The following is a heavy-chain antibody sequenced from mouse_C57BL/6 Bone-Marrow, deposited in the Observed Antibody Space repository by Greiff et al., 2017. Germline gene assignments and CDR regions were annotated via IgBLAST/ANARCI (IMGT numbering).Heavy chain of an antibody. CDR1: GYTFTDYN. V-gene: IGHV1-18*01. J-gene: IGHJ3*01. CDR2: INPNNGGT. Sequence: EVQLQQSGPELVKPGASVKIPCKASGYTFTDYNMDWVKQSHGKSLEWIGDINPNNGGTIYNQKFKGKATLTVDTSSSTAYMELRSLTSEDTAVYYCARSECKRGLGFAYWGQGTLVTVSA. CDR3: ARSECKRGLGFAY.